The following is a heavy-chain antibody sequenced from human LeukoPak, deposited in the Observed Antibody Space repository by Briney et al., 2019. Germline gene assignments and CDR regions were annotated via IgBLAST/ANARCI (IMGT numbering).Heavy chain of an antibody. Sequence: SETLSLTCSVSGASISNNYWSWIRQPPGKGLEWIGYIYYSGSTDYNPSLKSRGTISIDTSRNQVSLKLTSVTAADTAVYYCAGEAAGRFYMDVWGKGTTVTVSS. CDR3: AGEAAGRFYMDV. CDR1: GASISNNY. J-gene: IGHJ6*03. D-gene: IGHD3-3*01. CDR2: IYYSGST. V-gene: IGHV4-59*01.